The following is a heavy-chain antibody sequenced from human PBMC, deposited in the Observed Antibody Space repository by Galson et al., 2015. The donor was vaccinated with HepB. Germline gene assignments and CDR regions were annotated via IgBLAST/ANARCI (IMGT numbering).Heavy chain of an antibody. CDR2: IKSKTDGGTT. CDR1: GFTFSNAW. J-gene: IGHJ4*02. D-gene: IGHD6-19*01. CDR3: TTDLGRWLGFDY. V-gene: IGHV3-15*01. Sequence: SLRLSCAASGFTFSNAWMSWVRQAPGKGLEWVGRIKSKTDGGTTDYAAPVKGRFTISRDDSKNTLYLQMNSLKTEDTAVYYCTTDLGRWLGFDYWGQGTLVTVSS.